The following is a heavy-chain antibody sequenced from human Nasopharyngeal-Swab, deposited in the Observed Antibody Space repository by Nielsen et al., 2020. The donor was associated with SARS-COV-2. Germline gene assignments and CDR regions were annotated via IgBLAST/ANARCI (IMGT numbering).Heavy chain of an antibody. CDR1: GYTFTHYG. V-gene: IGHV1-18*01. D-gene: IGHD1-1*01. CDR3: ATDHWNRFDY. Sequence: ASVKVSCKASGYTFTHYGVSWVRQAPEQGLEWMGWVSPLNGRTNYIQKFQGRIIMTTDTSTNTAFMELTDLTSDDTAVYYCATDHWNRFDYWGQGTQVTVSS. CDR2: VSPLNGRT. J-gene: IGHJ4*02.